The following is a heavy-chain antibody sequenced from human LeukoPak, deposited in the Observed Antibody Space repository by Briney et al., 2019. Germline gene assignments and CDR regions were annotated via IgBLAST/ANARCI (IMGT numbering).Heavy chain of an antibody. CDR2: IEYSDTGG. J-gene: IGHJ4*02. CDR1: GFTLSSYE. CDR3: TRNSGWYGIS. Sequence: TGGSLRLSCTVSGFTLSSYEMTWFRQAPGKGLEWVSSIEYSDTGGHYADSVQGRFTTSKDNPKNTLYLQLNSLRAEDTAIYYCTRNSGWYGISWGQGTLVTVSS. V-gene: IGHV3-23*01. D-gene: IGHD6-19*01.